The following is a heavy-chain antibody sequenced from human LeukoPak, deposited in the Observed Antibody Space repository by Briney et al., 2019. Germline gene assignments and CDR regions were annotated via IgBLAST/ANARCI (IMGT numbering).Heavy chain of an antibody. V-gene: IGHV3-13*01. CDR3: ARVGYSYGYDY. D-gene: IGHD5-18*01. CDR1: GFTFSSYD. J-gene: IGHJ4*02. Sequence: GGCLRLSCAASGFTFSSYDMHWVRQATGKGLEWVSAIGTAGDTYYPGSVKGRFTISRENAKNSLYLQMNSLRAGDTAVYYCARVGYSYGYDYWGQGTLVTVSS. CDR2: IGTAGDT.